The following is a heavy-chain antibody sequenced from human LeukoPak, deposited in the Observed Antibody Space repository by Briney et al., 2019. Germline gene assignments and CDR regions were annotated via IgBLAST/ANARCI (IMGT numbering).Heavy chain of an antibody. CDR3: ARKLASSTLEAGAFDI. Sequence: PLETLSLTCTVSGGSISNWYWSWFRQPAGKGLEWIGRIYSSGSTIYNPSLKSRVTMSVDTSTNQISLRLTSVTAADTAMYYCARKLASSTLEAGAFDIWGQGTMVTVSS. CDR2: IYSSGST. V-gene: IGHV4-4*07. D-gene: IGHD2-2*01. J-gene: IGHJ3*02. CDR1: GGSISNWY.